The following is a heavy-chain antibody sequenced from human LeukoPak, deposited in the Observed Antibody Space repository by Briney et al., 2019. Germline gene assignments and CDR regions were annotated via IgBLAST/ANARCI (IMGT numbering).Heavy chain of an antibody. D-gene: IGHD1-26*01. CDR1: GFIFSSYE. CDR3: AKDWDWELLIFDY. CDR2: SSSGSTK. Sequence: GGSLRLSCEASGFIFSSYEMNWVRQAPGKGLEWVSSSGSTKYYADSVKGRFTISRDNSKNKLYLQMNSLRAEDTAIYYCAKDWDWELLIFDYWGQGTLVTVSS. J-gene: IGHJ4*02. V-gene: IGHV3-48*03.